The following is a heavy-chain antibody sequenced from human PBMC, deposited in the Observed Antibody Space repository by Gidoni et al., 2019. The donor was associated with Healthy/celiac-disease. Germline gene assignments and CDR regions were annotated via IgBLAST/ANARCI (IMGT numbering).Heavy chain of an antibody. CDR3: AKWIQYDILTGSQPAEYFQH. Sequence: EVQLLESGGGLVQPGGSLRLSCAASGFTFSSYAMSWVRQAPGKGLEWVSAISGSGGSTYYADSVKGRFTISRDNSKNTLYLQMNSLRAEDTAVYYCAKWIQYDILTGSQPAEYFQHWGQGTLVTVSS. V-gene: IGHV3-23*01. D-gene: IGHD3-9*01. CDR1: GFTFSSYA. J-gene: IGHJ1*01. CDR2: ISGSGGST.